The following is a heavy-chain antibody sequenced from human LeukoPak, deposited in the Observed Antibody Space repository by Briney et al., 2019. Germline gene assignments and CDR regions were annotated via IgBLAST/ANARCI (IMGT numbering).Heavy chain of an antibody. CDR2: ISNDGSNE. Sequence: PGGSLRLSCAASGFTFRNYPMHWVRQAPGKGLEWVAVISNDGSNEYYADSVKGRFTISRDNSKNMLYLQMNSLRAEDTAVYYCAKPYDSSGLLDYWGQGTLVTVSS. J-gene: IGHJ4*02. D-gene: IGHD3-22*01. V-gene: IGHV3-30*14. CDR1: GFTFRNYP. CDR3: AKPYDSSGLLDY.